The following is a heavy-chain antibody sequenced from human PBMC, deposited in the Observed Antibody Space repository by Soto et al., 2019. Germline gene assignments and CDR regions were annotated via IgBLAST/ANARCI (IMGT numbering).Heavy chain of an antibody. J-gene: IGHJ4*01. Sequence: PSETLCLTCTVSGGSISSGDYYWTWIRQPPGKGLEWIGDIFYSGSTSYKQSLKGRVTISLDTSKNQFSLKLSSVTAADTAVYFCARAHASTLPFDYWGQGTLVTVSS. CDR1: GGSISSGDYY. V-gene: IGHV4-30-4*01. CDR3: ARAHASTLPFDY. D-gene: IGHD2-15*01. CDR2: IFYSGST.